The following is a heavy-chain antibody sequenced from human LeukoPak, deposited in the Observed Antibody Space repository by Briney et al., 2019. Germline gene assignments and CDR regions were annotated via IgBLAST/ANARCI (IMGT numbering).Heavy chain of an antibody. V-gene: IGHV4-4*07. CDR1: GGSMSSYS. Sequence: SETLSLTCSVSGGSMSSYSWSWIRQPAGKGLEWIGRIYTRGSTNYNPSLKSRVTMSLVTSKNQFSLRLSSVTAADTAVYYCARTITTVPTYYFDYWSQGILVTVSS. J-gene: IGHJ4*02. D-gene: IGHD4/OR15-4a*01. CDR3: ARTITTVPTYYFDY. CDR2: IYTRGST.